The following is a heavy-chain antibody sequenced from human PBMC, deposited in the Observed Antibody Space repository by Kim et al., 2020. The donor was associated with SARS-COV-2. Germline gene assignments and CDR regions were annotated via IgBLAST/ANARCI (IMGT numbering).Heavy chain of an antibody. D-gene: IGHD1-1*01. CDR1: GYTFTGYY. CDR2: INPNSGGT. CDR3: ARVSLSRNLPVDY. J-gene: IGHJ4*02. V-gene: IGHV1-2*06. Sequence: ASVKVSCKASGYTFTGYYMHWVRQAPGQGLEWMGRINPNSGGTNYAQKFQGRVTMTRDTSISTAYMELSRLRSDDTAVYYCARVSLSRNLPVDYWGQGTLVTVSS.